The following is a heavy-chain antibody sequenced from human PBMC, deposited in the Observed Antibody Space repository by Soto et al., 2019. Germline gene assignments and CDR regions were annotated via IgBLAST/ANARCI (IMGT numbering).Heavy chain of an antibody. J-gene: IGHJ6*02. CDR1: GYSFTTYW. Sequence: GESLKISCKASGYSFTTYWIAWVRQMPGKGLEWMGIINPGDSDIRYSPSFQGQVTISADNSISTAYLQWSSLKASDTAMYYCARHEQFYYYYYGMDVWGQGXAVTV. CDR2: INPGDSDI. CDR3: ARHEQFYYYYYGMDV. V-gene: IGHV5-51*01. D-gene: IGHD4-4*01.